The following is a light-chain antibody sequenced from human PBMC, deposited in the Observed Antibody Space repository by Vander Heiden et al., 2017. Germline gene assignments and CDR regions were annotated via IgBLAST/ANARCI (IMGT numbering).Light chain of an antibody. CDR1: SLRGSY. CDR2: GYN. J-gene: IGLJ2*01. V-gene: IGLV3-19*01. Sequence: SSELTPDPAVSVALGQTVRITCQGDSLRGSYASWYQQKPGQAPVLVIYGYNNRPSGIPDRFSGSSSGNTASLTITEAQAEDEADYFCNSRDSSGNHVVFGGGTKLTVL. CDR3: NSRDSSGNHVV.